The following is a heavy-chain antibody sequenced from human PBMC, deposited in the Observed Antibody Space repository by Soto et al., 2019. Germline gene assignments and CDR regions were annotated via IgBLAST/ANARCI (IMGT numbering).Heavy chain of an antibody. CDR1: DGSISTYY. J-gene: IGHJ4*02. CDR3: AGTAVAAHTN. V-gene: IGHV4-59*01. D-gene: IGHD6-19*01. Sequence: QVQLQESGPGLVRPSETLSLTCTLSDGSISTYYWTWIRQPPGKGLEWIGYIYFNGNTNYNPSLKSRVTISLDTSKNQFSLNPNSVTAADTAIYYCAGTAVAAHTNWGQGTLVTVSS. CDR2: IYFNGNT.